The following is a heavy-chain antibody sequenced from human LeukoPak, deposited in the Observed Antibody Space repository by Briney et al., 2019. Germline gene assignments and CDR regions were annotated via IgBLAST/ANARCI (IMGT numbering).Heavy chain of an antibody. CDR3: ARDDITIFGVVTPPGFDY. CDR2: IIPIFGTA. D-gene: IGHD3-3*01. Sequence: VASVKVSCKASGYTFTSYGISWVRQAPGQGLEWMGRIIPIFGTANYAQKFQGRVTITTDESTSTAYMELSSLRSEDTAVYYCARDDITIFGVVTPPGFDYWGQGTLVTVSS. J-gene: IGHJ4*02. V-gene: IGHV1-69*05. CDR1: GYTFTSYG.